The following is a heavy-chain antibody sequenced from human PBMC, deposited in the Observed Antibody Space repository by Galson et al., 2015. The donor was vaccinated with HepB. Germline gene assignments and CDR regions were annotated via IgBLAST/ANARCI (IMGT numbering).Heavy chain of an antibody. D-gene: IGHD2-2*01. Sequence: QSGAEVKKPGESLKISCKGSGYSFTNYWIGWVRQMPGKGLEWMGIFFPGDSDTRYSPSFQGQVTISGDKSISTAYLQWSSLRASDTAMYYCARRSLVPAAEGWYFDLWGRGTLVTVSS. V-gene: IGHV5-51*03. CDR1: GYSFTNYW. CDR3: ARRSLVPAAEGWYFDL. CDR2: FFPGDSDT. J-gene: IGHJ2*01.